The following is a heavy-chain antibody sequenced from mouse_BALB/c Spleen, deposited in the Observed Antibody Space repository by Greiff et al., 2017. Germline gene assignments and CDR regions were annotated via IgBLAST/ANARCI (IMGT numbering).Heavy chain of an antibody. CDR1: GDSITSGY. CDR2: ISYSGST. J-gene: IGHJ3*01. Sequence: VQLQQSGPSLVKPSQTLSLTCSVTGDSITSGYWNWIRKFPGNKLEYMGYISYSGSTYYNPSLKSRISITRDTSKNQYYLQLNSVTTEDTATYYCARWDYGSSYGFAYWGQGTLVTVSA. CDR3: ARWDYGSSYGFAY. D-gene: IGHD1-1*01. V-gene: IGHV3-8*02.